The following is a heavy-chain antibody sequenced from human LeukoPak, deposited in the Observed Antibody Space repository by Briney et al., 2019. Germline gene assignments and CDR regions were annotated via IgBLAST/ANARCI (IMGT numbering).Heavy chain of an antibody. V-gene: IGHV3-21*01. CDR2: ISSSSSYI. CDR3: ARDDSSRVFDY. CDR1: GFTFSSYS. D-gene: IGHD3-22*01. J-gene: IGHJ4*02. Sequence: GGPLRLSCAASGFTFSSYSMNWVRQAPGKGLEWVSSISSSSSYIYYADSVKGRVTISRGNAKNSLYLQMNSLRAEDTAVYYCARDDSSRVFDYWGQGTLVTVSS.